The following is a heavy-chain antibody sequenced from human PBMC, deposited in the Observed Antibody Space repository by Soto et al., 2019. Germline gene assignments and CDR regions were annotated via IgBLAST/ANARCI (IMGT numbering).Heavy chain of an antibody. CDR1: GFTFSSYG. D-gene: IGHD3-3*01. CDR3: AKDHDFGSVKIKVAYGMDV. CDR2: ISYDGSNK. V-gene: IGHV3-30*18. J-gene: IGHJ6*02. Sequence: GSLRLSCAASGFTFSSYGMHWVRQAPGKGLEWVAVISYDGSNKYYADSVTGRFTISRDNSKNTLYLQMNSLRAEDTAVYYCAKDHDFGSVKIKVAYGMDVWGQGTTVTVSS.